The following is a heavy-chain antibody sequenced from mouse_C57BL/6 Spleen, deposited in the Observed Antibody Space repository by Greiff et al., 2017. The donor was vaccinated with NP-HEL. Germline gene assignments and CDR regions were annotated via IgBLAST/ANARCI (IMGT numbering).Heavy chain of an antibody. CDR2: INPNNGGT. D-gene: IGHD1-1*01. CDR1: GYTFTDYY. J-gene: IGHJ3*01. CDR3: ARYYYGREFAY. Sequence: EVQLQQSGPELVKPGASVKISCKASGYTFTDYYMNWVKQSHGKSLEWIGDINPNNGGTSYNQKFKGKATLTVDKSSSTAYMELRSLTSEDSAVYYCARYYYGREFAYWGQGTLVTVSA. V-gene: IGHV1-26*01.